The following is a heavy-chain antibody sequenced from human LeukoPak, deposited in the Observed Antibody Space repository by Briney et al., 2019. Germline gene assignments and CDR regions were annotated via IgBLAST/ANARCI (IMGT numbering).Heavy chain of an antibody. V-gene: IGHV1-69*01. CDR3: ARSVVVAEGAYYFDY. CDR1: GGTFSSYA. D-gene: IGHD2-15*01. J-gene: IGHJ4*02. CDR2: IIPIFGTA. Sequence: RASVKVSCKASGGTFSSYAISWVRQAPGQALEWMGGIIPIFGTANYAQKFQGRVTITADESTSTAYMELSSLRSEDTAVYYCARSVVVAEGAYYFDYWGQRTLVTVSS.